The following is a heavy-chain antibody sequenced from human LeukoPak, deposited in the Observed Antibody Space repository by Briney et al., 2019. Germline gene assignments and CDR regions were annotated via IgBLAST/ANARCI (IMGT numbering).Heavy chain of an antibody. CDR3: ARDYIVVVPAAKKKGGDYYYYMDA. Sequence: GTSVKVSCKASGGTFSSYAISWVRQAPGQGLEWMGGIIPIFGTANYAQKFQGRVTITADESTSTAYMELSSLRSEDTAVYYCARDYIVVVPAAKKKGGDYYYYMDAWGKGTTVTVSS. V-gene: IGHV1-69*13. D-gene: IGHD2-2*01. CDR1: GGTFSSYA. J-gene: IGHJ6*03. CDR2: IIPIFGTA.